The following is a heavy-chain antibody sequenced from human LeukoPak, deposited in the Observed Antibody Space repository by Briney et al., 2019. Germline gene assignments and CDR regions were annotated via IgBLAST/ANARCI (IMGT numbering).Heavy chain of an antibody. CDR2: INHSGST. V-gene: IGHV4-34*01. CDR3: ESLKQGSGSSTPSVDY. CDR1: GGSFSGYY. D-gene: IGHD1-26*01. J-gene: IGHJ4*02. Sequence: SETLSLTCAVSGGSFSGYYWSWIRQPPGKGLEWIGEINHSGSTNYNPALKSRGTITLKTYTNQFSLTLISITAADTAVYYCESLKQGSGSSTPSVDYWGQGTLVTVSS.